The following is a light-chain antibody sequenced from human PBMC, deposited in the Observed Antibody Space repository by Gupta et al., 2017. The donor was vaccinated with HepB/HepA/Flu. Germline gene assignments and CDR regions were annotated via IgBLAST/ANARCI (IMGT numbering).Light chain of an antibody. CDR1: QSVSSY. CDR3: QQCTTWPLT. Sequence: EIVLTQSPATLSLSPGERATLSCRASQSVSSYLAWYQQKPGQAPRLLIYDASNRATGIPARFSGSGSGTDFTLTISSLVPEDFAVYYCQQCTTWPLTFGGGTKVEIK. V-gene: IGKV3-11*01. J-gene: IGKJ4*01. CDR2: DAS.